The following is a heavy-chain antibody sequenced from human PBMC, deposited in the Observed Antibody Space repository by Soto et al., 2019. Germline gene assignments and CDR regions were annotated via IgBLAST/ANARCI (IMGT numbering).Heavy chain of an antibody. J-gene: IGHJ4*02. CDR1: GYPFTTYG. D-gene: IGHD1-1*01. V-gene: IGHV1-18*01. CDR3: ARGRYGDY. CDR2: ISAHNGNT. Sequence: QVHPGEAGAGGKKPGAPVEVSCPGSGYPFTTYGITWVRQAPGQGLEWMGWISAHNGNTNYAQKLQGRVTVTRDTSTSTAYMELRSLRYDDTAVYYCARGRYGDYWGQGALVTVSS.